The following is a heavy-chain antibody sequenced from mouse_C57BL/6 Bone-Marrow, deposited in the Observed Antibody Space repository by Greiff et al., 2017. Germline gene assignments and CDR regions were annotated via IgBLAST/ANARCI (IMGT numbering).Heavy chain of an antibody. CDR1: GFTFSSYT. CDR2: ISCGGGNT. J-gene: IGHJ3*01. D-gene: IGHD1-1*01. Sequence: EVMLVESGGGLVKPGGSLKLSCAASGFTFSSYTMSWVRQTPEKRLEWVGTISCGGGNTYYPDSVKGRVTISRDNAKNTLYLQMSSLRSEDTALYYGASLYSYGSSYPPWFAYWGQGPLVTVSA. V-gene: IGHV5-9*01. CDR3: ASLYSYGSSYPPWFAY.